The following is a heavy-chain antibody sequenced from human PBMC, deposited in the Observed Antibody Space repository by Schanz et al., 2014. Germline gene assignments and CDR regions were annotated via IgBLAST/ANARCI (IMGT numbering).Heavy chain of an antibody. D-gene: IGHD5-12*01. J-gene: IGHJ5*02. CDR3: ARGPLGTSP. V-gene: IGHV1-2*04. CDR1: GYTFTGYY. CDR2: INPNRGTT. Sequence: QVQLVQSGAEMKKPGASVKVSCKASGYTFTGYYMHWVRQAPGQGLEWMGWINPNRGTTNYAQKFQGWVTMTRDTSISTAYMELSSLKAEDTAVYYCARGPLGTSPWGQGTLVTVSS.